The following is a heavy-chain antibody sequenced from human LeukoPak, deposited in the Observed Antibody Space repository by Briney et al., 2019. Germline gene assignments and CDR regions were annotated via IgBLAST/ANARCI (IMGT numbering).Heavy chain of an antibody. Sequence: GGSLRLSCAASGFNFITYSMNRVRQAPGKGLEWVSYISSGSSTIYYTDSVRGRFTISRDNAKSSLFLQMNSLRAEDTALYYCARFEGGRPFWGQGTLVTVSS. CDR2: ISSGSSTI. J-gene: IGHJ4*02. CDR1: GFNFITYS. V-gene: IGHV3-48*01. D-gene: IGHD3-16*01. CDR3: ARFEGGRPF.